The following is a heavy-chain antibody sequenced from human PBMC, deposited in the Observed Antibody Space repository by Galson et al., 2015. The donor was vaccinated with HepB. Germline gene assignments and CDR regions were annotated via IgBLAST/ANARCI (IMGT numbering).Heavy chain of an antibody. Sequence: SMRLSCAASGYTFSSYALSWVRQAPGKGLEWVSAISGSGGSTYYADSVKRRFTISRYYSKNTLYLQINSLRAEDTAVYYCAIRYSSNLVWGQVTMVTVSS. V-gene: IGHV3-23*01. J-gene: IGHJ3*01. CDR3: AIRYSSNLV. CDR2: ISGSGGST. D-gene: IGHD6-13*01. CDR1: GYTFSSYA.